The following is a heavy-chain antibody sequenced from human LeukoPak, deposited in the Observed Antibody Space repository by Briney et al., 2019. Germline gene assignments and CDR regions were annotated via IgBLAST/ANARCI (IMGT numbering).Heavy chain of an antibody. V-gene: IGHV3-9*01. CDR2: ISWNSGSI. D-gene: IGHD5-12*01. CDR3: AKGSGYDYTGDYFDY. Sequence: RPGRSLRLSCAASGFTFDDYAMHWVRQAPGKGLEWVSGISWNSGSIGYADSVKGRFTISRDNAKNSLYLQMNSLRAEDTALYYCAKGSGYDYTGDYFDYWGQGTLVTVSS. CDR1: GFTFDDYA. J-gene: IGHJ4*02.